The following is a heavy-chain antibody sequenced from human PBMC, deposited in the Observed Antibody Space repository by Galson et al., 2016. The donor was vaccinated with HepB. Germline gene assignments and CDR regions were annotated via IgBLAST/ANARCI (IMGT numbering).Heavy chain of an antibody. CDR3: AKGPFFYFDDRDRENDYLDK. J-gene: IGHJ4*02. Sequence: SLRLSCAVSGFTFSNYGMAWVRQAPGKGLEWVASISGTSSKTHYVDSVKGRFSISTENSKTTLYLEMNSLRAGDTAFYYCAKGPFFYFDDRDRENDYLDKWGQGSLVTVSS. D-gene: IGHD3-9*01. V-gene: IGHV3-23*01. CDR2: ISGTSSKT. CDR1: GFTFSNYG.